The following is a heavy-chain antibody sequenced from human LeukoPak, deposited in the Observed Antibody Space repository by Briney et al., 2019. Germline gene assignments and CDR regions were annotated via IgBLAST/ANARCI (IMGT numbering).Heavy chain of an antibody. CDR3: ARALDSSSSRYQAFEE. Sequence: GGSLRLSCSASGCTFSNYWMSWVRQAPGKGLEWVANIKQDESEKYYVDSVKGRFTISRDNAKSSLYLQMNSLRAEDTAVYYCARALDSSSSRYQAFEEWGQGTLVTVSS. CDR2: IKQDESEK. D-gene: IGHD2-2*01. V-gene: IGHV3-7*01. J-gene: IGHJ4*02. CDR1: GCTFSNYW.